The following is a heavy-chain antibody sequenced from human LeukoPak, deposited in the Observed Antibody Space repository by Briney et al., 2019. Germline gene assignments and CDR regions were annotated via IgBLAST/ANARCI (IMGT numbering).Heavy chain of an antibody. D-gene: IGHD7-27*01. CDR2: ISSNGGST. CDR3: ARSPTRTGPFDY. Sequence: GGSLRLSCAASGFTFSSYAMHWARQAPGKGLEYVSAISSNGGSTYYANSVKGRFTISRDNSKNTLYLQMGSLRAEDMAVYYCARSPTRTGPFDYWGQGTLVTVSS. CDR1: GFTFSSYA. V-gene: IGHV3-64*01. J-gene: IGHJ4*02.